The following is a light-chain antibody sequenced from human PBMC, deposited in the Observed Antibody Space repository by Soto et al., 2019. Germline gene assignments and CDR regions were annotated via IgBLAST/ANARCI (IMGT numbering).Light chain of an antibody. Sequence: TQSPASLSASSGEEITLSCRSSHSIKNYLAWYQHKPSQAPRLLLYDASIRATGSPARFSAGGSRTEFTLVISNMQSEDAAVYDCQAYYDWPTWTFGQGAKVVIK. CDR1: HSIKNY. V-gene: IGKV3D-15*03. CDR2: DAS. J-gene: IGKJ1*01. CDR3: QAYYDWPTWT.